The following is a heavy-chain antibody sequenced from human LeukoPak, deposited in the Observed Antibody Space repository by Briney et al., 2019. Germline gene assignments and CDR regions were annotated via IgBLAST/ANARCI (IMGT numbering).Heavy chain of an antibody. CDR1: GFTLSSYS. CDR3: ARARITMVRGVISY. V-gene: IGHV3-21*01. J-gene: IGHJ4*02. CDR2: ISSSSGYI. D-gene: IGHD3-10*01. Sequence: PGGSLRLSCAASGFTLSSYSMNWVRQAPGKGLEWVSSISSSSGYIYYADSVKGRFTISRDNAKNSLYLQMNSLRAEDTAVYYCARARITMVRGVISYWGQGTLVTVSS.